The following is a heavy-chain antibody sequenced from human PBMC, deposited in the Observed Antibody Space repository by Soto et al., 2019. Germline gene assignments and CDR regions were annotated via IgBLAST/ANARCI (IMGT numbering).Heavy chain of an antibody. CDR1: GYTFPSYG. D-gene: IGHD6-6*01. CDR3: ARYSSSYGQFDY. CDR2: ISAYNGNT. J-gene: IGHJ4*02. V-gene: IGHV1-18*01. Sequence: SVKVSCKASGYTFPSYGISWVRQAPGQGPEWMVWISAYNGNTNYAQKLQGRVNMTTDKSTSTAYMELRSLRSDDTAVYYCARYSSSYGQFDYWGQGNLVTV.